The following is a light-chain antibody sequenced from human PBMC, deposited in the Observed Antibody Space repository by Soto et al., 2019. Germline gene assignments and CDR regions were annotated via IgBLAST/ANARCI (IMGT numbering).Light chain of an antibody. CDR3: QSYDSRLSAYV. V-gene: IGLV1-40*01. CDR2: TNN. J-gene: IGLJ1*01. Sequence: QSVLTQPPSVSGAPGRRVTISCTGSNSNIGAGYDVHWYLQLPGTAPKLLVYTNNNRPSGVPDRFSGSKSGTSASLAITGLQAEDEAEYYCQSYDSRLSAYVFGTGTKVTVL. CDR1: NSNIGAGYD.